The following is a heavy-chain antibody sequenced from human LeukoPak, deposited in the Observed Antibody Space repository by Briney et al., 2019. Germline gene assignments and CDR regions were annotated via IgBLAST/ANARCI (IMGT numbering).Heavy chain of an antibody. CDR2: IYYSWST. J-gene: IGHJ4*02. D-gene: IGHD3-22*01. Sequence: PSETLSLTCTVSGGSISSSSYYWGWIRQPPGKGREWIGSIYYSWSTYYNPSLKSRVTISVDTSKNSFSLKLRSVTAADTAVYYCASSSGYTSFDYWGQGTLVTVSS. V-gene: IGHV4-39*02. CDR1: GGSISSSSYY. CDR3: ASSSGYTSFDY.